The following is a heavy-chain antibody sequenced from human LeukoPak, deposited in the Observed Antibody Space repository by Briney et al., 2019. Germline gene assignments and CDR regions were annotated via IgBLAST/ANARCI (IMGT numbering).Heavy chain of an antibody. CDR1: GGSISSGGYY. CDR2: IYYSGST. CDR3: ARAGYSTENWFDP. Sequence: SGTLSLTCTVSGGSISSGGYYWSWIRQHPGKGLEWIGYIYYSGSTYYNPSLKSRVTISVDTSKNQFSLKLSSVTAADTAVYYCARAGYSTENWFDPWGQGTLVTVSS. D-gene: IGHD6-13*01. J-gene: IGHJ5*02. V-gene: IGHV4-31*03.